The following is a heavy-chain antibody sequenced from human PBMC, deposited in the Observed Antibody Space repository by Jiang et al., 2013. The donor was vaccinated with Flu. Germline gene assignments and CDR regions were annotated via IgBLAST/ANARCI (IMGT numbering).Heavy chain of an antibody. Sequence: APGQGLEWMGWISGYNGNTDYAQKFQGRVTMTTDTSTTTAYMELRGLRSDDTAVYYCAREGFITKILGDAFDIWGQGTMVTVSS. J-gene: IGHJ3*02. D-gene: IGHD3-16*02. V-gene: IGHV1-18*01. CDR2: ISGYNGNT. CDR3: AREGFITKILGDAFDI.